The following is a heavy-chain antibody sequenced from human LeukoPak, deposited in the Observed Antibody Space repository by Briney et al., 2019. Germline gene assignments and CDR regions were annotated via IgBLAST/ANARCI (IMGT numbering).Heavy chain of an antibody. V-gene: IGHV3-23*01. CDR2: ISGSGGST. Sequence: TGGSLRLSCAASGFTFSSYAMSWVRQAPGKGLEWVSAISGSGGSTYYADSVKGRFTISRDNSKNTLYLQMNSLRAEDTAVYYCAKGPTSFYYDFRSGYQNWGQGTLVTVSS. CDR3: AKGPTSFYYDFRSGYQN. CDR1: GFTFSSYA. D-gene: IGHD3-3*01. J-gene: IGHJ4*02.